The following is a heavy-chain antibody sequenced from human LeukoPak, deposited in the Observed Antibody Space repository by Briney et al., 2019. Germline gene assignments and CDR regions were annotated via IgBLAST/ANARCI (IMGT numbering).Heavy chain of an antibody. CDR1: GGSISSYY. D-gene: IGHD3-3*01. V-gene: IGHV4-59*01. CDR3: ARNDFGVVMFDY. J-gene: IGHJ4*02. Sequence: SETLSLTCTVSGGSISSYYWSWIRQPPGKGLEWIGYIYYSESTNYNPSLKSRVTISVDTSKNQFSLKLSSVTAADTAVYYCARNDFGVVMFDYWGQGTLVTVSS. CDR2: IYYSEST.